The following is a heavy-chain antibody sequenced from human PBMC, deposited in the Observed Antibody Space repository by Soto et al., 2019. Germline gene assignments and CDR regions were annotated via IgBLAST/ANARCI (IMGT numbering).Heavy chain of an antibody. CDR2: IYHSGST. CDR1: GGSISSGGYY. J-gene: IGHJ5*02. Sequence: QVQLQESGPGLVKPSQTLSLTCNVSGGSISSGGYYWSWIRQHPGKGLEWIGYIYHSGSTYYNPSLQSRVTISVDTSKNQFSLKLSSVTAADTAVYYCAREAAGLGNWFDPWGQGTLVTVSS. D-gene: IGHD6-13*01. V-gene: IGHV4-31*03. CDR3: AREAAGLGNWFDP.